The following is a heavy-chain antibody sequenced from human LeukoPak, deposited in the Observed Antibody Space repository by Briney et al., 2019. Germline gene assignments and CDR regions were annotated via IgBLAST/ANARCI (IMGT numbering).Heavy chain of an antibody. J-gene: IGHJ6*03. V-gene: IGHV1-18*01. D-gene: IGHD2-21*02. Sequence: ASVKVSCKASGYTFTSYGISWVRQAPGQGLEWMGWISAYNGNTNYAQKLQGRVTTTTDTSTSTAYMELRSLRSDDTAVYYCARSARPSLIVVVTSYYYYYMDVWGKGTTVTVSS. CDR2: ISAYNGNT. CDR3: ARSARPSLIVVVTSYYYYYMDV. CDR1: GYTFTSYG.